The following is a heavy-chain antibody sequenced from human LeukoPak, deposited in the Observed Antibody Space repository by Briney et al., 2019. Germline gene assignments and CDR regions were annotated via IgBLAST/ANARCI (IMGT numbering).Heavy chain of an antibody. D-gene: IGHD2-8*01. J-gene: IGHJ4*02. CDR2: IYYRGTT. V-gene: IGHV4-39*01. Sequence: SETLSLTCTVSGDSIRSSGYDWGWIRQPPGKGLEWIGTIYYRGTTYYNPSLKSRVTISVDTSKNQFSLKLSSVTAADRAVYYCARRKDCTNGVCCTDYWGQGTLVTVSS. CDR3: ARRKDCTNGVCCTDY. CDR1: GDSIRSSGYD.